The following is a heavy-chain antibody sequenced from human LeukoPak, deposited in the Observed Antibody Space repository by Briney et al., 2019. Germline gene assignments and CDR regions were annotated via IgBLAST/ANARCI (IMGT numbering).Heavy chain of an antibody. Sequence: SETLSLTCTVSGGSISSYYWSWIRQPPGKGLEWIGYIYYSGSTNYNPSLKSRVTISVDTSKNQFSLKLSSVTAADTAVYYCARAPLAAAGPYFDYWGQGTLVTVSS. CDR1: GGSISSYY. D-gene: IGHD6-13*01. V-gene: IGHV4-59*01. CDR3: ARAPLAAAGPYFDY. J-gene: IGHJ4*02. CDR2: IYYSGST.